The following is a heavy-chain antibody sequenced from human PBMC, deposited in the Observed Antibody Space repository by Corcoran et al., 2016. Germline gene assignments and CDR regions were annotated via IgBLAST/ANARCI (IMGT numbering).Heavy chain of an antibody. CDR1: GGSISSYY. Sequence: QVQLQESGPGLVKPSETLSLTCTVSGGSISSYYWSWIRQPPGKGLEWIGYIYYSGSTNYNPSLKSRVTISVDTSKNQFSLKLSSVTAADTAVYYCARDSVYGRHPYYYYGMDVWGQGTTVTVSS. CDR2: IYYSGST. CDR3: ARDSVYGRHPYYYYGMDV. J-gene: IGHJ6*02. V-gene: IGHV4-59*01. D-gene: IGHD2-8*01.